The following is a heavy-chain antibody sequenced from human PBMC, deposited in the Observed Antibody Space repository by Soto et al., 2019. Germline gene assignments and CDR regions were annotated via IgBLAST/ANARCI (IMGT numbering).Heavy chain of an antibody. Sequence: ESGGGLVKPGGSLRLSCAASGFTFSSYSMNWVRQAPGKGLEWVSSISSSSSYIYYADSVKGRFTISRDNAKNSLYLQTNSLRAEDTAVYYCARAPIYYDILTGKDYYYYYMDVLGKGTTVTVSS. J-gene: IGHJ6*03. CDR1: GFTFSSYS. D-gene: IGHD3-9*01. CDR2: ISSSSSYI. CDR3: ARAPIYYDILTGKDYYYYYMDV. V-gene: IGHV3-21*01.